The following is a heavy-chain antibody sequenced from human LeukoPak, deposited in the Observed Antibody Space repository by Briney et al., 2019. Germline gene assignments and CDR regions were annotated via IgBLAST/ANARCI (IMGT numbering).Heavy chain of an antibody. CDR2: INPSSGNT. Sequence: TGGSLRLSCAASGFTLTKHAMSWVRQAPGKGLEWVSSINPSSGNTYYADSVKGRFTISRDNSKNTLYLQMNSLRAEDTAVYYCARESITMVRGVVHYGMDVWGQGTTVTVSS. V-gene: IGHV3-23*01. J-gene: IGHJ6*02. CDR3: ARESITMVRGVVHYGMDV. D-gene: IGHD3-10*01. CDR1: GFTLTKHA.